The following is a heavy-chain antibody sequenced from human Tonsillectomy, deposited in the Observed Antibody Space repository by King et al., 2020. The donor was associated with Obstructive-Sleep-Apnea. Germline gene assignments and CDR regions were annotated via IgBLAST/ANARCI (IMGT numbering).Heavy chain of an antibody. D-gene: IGHD2-8*01. J-gene: IGHJ6*02. Sequence: QLVQSGAEVKKPGASVKVSCKASGYTFTSYDINWVRQATGQGLEWMGWMNPNSGNTGYAQKFQGRVTMTRNTSISTAYMELSSLRSEDTAVYYCARTNPMDKHWDYCYYSMDVWGQGPTVTVSS. CDR2: MNPNSGNT. V-gene: IGHV1-8*01. CDR3: ARTNPMDKHWDYCYYSMDV. CDR1: GYTFTSYD.